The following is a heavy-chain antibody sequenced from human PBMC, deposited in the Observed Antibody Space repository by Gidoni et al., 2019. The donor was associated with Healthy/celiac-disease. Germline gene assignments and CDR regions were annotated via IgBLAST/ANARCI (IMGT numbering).Heavy chain of an antibody. D-gene: IGHD2-2*01. J-gene: IGHJ6*02. CDR2: INPNSGGT. Sequence: QVQLVQSGAEVKKPGASVKVSCKASGYTFTGYYMHWVRQAPGQGLEWMGWINPNSGGTNYAQKFQGWVTMTRDTSSSTAYMELSRLRSDDTAVYYCAREVVVVPAAMSDYYYGMDVWGQGTTVTVSS. CDR3: AREVVVVPAAMSDYYYGMDV. V-gene: IGHV1-2*04. CDR1: GYTFTGYY.